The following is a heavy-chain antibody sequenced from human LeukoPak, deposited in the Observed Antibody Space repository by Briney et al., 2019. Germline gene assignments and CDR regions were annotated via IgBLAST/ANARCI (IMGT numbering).Heavy chain of an antibody. J-gene: IGHJ4*02. D-gene: IGHD2-15*01. V-gene: IGHV4-59*08. Sequence: SETLSLTCVVSGDSIITDYMSWTRQSPGKGLEWIGYINYNGNTEYNPSLKSRVTISVDRSKNHVSLKMKSVTAADTAMYYCARLDCIADRCYNYWGQGTLVTVSS. CDR3: ARLDCIADRCYNY. CDR1: GDSIITDY. CDR2: INYNGNT.